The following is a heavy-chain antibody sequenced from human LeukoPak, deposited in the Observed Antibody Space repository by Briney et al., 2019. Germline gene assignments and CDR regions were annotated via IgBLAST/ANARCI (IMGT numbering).Heavy chain of an antibody. J-gene: IGHJ4*02. CDR3: AKVAIQLWLYGFFDY. V-gene: IGHV3-30*18. D-gene: IGHD5-18*01. Sequence: GGSLRLSCAASGFTFSSYGMHWVRQAPGKGLEWVAVISYDGSNKYYADSVKGRFTISRDNSKNTLYLQMNSLRAEDTAVYYCAKVAIQLWLYGFFDYWGQGTLVTVSS. CDR1: GFTFSSYG. CDR2: ISYDGSNK.